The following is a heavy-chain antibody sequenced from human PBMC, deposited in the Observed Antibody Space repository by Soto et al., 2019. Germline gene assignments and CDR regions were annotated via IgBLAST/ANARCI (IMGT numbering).Heavy chain of an antibody. D-gene: IGHD2-2*01. CDR1: GGSISSGGYS. Sequence: SETLSLTCAVSGGSISSGGYSWSWIRQPPGKGLEWIGYIYHSGSTYYNPSLKSRVTISVDRSKNQFSLKLSSVTAADTAVYYCARAVAVVPGSNWFDPWGQGTLVTVSS. V-gene: IGHV4-30-2*01. J-gene: IGHJ5*02. CDR2: IYHSGST. CDR3: ARAVAVVPGSNWFDP.